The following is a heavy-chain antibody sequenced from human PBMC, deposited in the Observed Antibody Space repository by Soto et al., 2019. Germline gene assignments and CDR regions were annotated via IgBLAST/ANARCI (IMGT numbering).Heavy chain of an antibody. CDR3: ARSGGVFWSGYYYFDY. Sequence: ETLSLTCTVSGGSISSYYWSWIRQPPGKGLEWIGYIYYSGSTNYNPSLKSRVTISVDTSKNQFSLKLSSVTAADTAVYYCARSGGVFWSGYYYFDYWGQGTLVTVSS. D-gene: IGHD3-3*01. CDR2: IYYSGST. CDR1: GGSISSYY. V-gene: IGHV4-59*01. J-gene: IGHJ4*02.